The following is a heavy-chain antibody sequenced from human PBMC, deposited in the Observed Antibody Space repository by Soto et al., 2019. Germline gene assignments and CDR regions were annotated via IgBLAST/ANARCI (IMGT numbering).Heavy chain of an antibody. V-gene: IGHV3-23*01. Sequence: GSLRLSCAASGFKFSSYAMSWVRQAPGKGLEWVSLISATGGGTYYADSVKGRFTISRDNSDKTLYLQVHSLRAEDTAVYYCAKDRREGGNSAFYFDFWGQGAQVTVSS. CDR1: GFKFSSYA. CDR2: ISATGGGT. D-gene: IGHD3-16*01. J-gene: IGHJ5*01. CDR3: AKDRREGGNSAFYFDF.